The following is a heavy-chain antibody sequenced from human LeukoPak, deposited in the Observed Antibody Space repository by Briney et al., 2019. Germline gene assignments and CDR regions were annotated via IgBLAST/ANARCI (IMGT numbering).Heavy chain of an antibody. Sequence: PGGSLRLSCAASGFTFSSYWMSWVRQAPGKGLEWVANIKQDGSEKFYVDSVKGRFTISRGNAKNSVYLQMNSLRDEDTAVYYCARDRWGYSYGGDWGQGTLVTVSS. J-gene: IGHJ4*02. CDR2: IKQDGSEK. CDR3: ARDRWGYSYGGD. V-gene: IGHV3-7*01. CDR1: GFTFSSYW. D-gene: IGHD5-18*01.